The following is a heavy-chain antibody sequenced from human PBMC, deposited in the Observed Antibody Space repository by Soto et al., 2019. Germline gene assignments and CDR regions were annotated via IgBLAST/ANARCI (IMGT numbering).Heavy chain of an antibody. CDR3: ARGLSPSTYYYDSSGSHDDY. J-gene: IGHJ4*02. D-gene: IGHD3-22*01. CDR1: GGSFSGYC. CDR2: INHSGST. Sequence: SDTCGVEGGSFSGYCWRCIRQPPGKGLEWIGEINHSGSTNYNPSLKSRVTLSVDTSKNQFSLKLSSVTAADTAVYYCARGLSPSTYYYDSSGSHDDYWGQGTLVTVSS. V-gene: IGHV4-34*01.